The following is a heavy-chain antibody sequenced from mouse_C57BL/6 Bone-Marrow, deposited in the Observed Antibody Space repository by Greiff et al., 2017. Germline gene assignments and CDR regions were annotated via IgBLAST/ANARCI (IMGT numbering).Heavy chain of an antibody. CDR3: ARSPYGSIFDY. Sequence: QVQLKESGAELAKPGASVKLSCKASGYTFTSYWMHWAKQRPGQGLEWIGYINPSSGYTKYNQKFKDKATLTADKSSSTAYMQLSSLTYEDSAVYYCARSPYGSIFDYWGQGTTLTVSS. V-gene: IGHV1-7*01. CDR2: INPSSGYT. CDR1: GYTFTSYW. J-gene: IGHJ2*01. D-gene: IGHD1-1*01.